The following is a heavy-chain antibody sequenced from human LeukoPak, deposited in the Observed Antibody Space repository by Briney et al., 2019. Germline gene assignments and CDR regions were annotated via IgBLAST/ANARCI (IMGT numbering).Heavy chain of an antibody. CDR3: TTLGYHLDS. CDR2: FAGSDTTT. Sequence: GGSLRLSCAASGFDFGAYEMNWVRQAPGKGLEWVAYFAGSDTTTYYADSVKGRFTISRDNAWNSLYLQMNSLRAEDTALYYCTTLGYHLDSWGQGTLVTVSS. V-gene: IGHV3-48*03. D-gene: IGHD3-22*01. CDR1: GFDFGAYE. J-gene: IGHJ4*02.